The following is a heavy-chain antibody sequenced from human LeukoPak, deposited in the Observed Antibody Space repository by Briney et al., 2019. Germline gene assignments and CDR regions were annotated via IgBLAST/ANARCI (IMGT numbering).Heavy chain of an antibody. V-gene: IGHV3-30*02. CDR3: AKDPVTYSGSLRIDY. CDR2: IRYDGSNK. D-gene: IGHD1-26*01. J-gene: IGHJ4*02. Sequence: PGGSLRLSCAASGFTFSSYGMHWVRQAPGKGLEWVAFIRYDGSNKYYADSVKGRFTISRDNSKNTLYLQMSSLRAEDTAVYYCAKDPVTYSGSLRIDYWGQGTLVTVSS. CDR1: GFTFSSYG.